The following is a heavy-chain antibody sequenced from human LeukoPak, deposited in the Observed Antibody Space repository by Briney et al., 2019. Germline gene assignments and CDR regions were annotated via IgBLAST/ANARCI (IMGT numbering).Heavy chain of an antibody. V-gene: IGHV3-30*18. Sequence: PGGSLRLSCAASGFTFSSYDMHWVRQAPGKGLEWVAVISYDGSNKYYADSVKGRFTISRDNSKNTLYLQMNSLRAEDTAVYYCAKTTAQGGDFDYWGQGTLVTVSS. J-gene: IGHJ4*02. CDR3: AKTTAQGGDFDY. CDR1: GFTFSSYD. D-gene: IGHD1-1*01. CDR2: ISYDGSNK.